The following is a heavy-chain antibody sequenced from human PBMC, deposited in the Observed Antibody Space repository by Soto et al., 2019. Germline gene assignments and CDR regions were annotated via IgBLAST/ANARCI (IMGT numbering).Heavy chain of an antibody. J-gene: IGHJ5*02. CDR1: GFTFSSYW. D-gene: IGHD2-8*02. V-gene: IGHV3-74*01. CDR2: INSDGSST. Sequence: EVQLVESGGGLVQPGGSLRLSCAASGFTFSSYWMHWVRQAPGKGLVWVSRINSDGSSTSYADCVKGRITISRDNAKNTMYIKMNSLRAEDAVVIYCVRDHVVSRNCFDPWGQGTLVSVSS. CDR3: VRDHVVSRNCFDP.